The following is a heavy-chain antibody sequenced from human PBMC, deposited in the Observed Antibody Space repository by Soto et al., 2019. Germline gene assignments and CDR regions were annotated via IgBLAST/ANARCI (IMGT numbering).Heavy chain of an antibody. CDR3: ARSVAVPGAHIDY. V-gene: IGHV4-59*01. J-gene: IGHJ4*02. Sequence: PSETLSSTCSVSGGSMSVSCLSWIRHSPGKGLEWLGYVYYTGSTNYSPSLRSRVSISVDTSKNEFSLRLSSVTAADTAVYFCARSVAVPGAHIDYWGQGTHVTVSS. D-gene: IGHD6-19*01. CDR1: GGSMSVSC. CDR2: VYYTGST.